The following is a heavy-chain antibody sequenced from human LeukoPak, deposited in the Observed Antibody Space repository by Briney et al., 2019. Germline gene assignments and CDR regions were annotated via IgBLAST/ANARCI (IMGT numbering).Heavy chain of an antibody. CDR1: EFSVGSNY. CDR2: IYSGGST. Sequence: TGGSLRLSCAASEFSVGSNYMTWVRQARGKGLEWVSLIYSGGSTYYADSVKGRFTISRDNAKNSLYLQMNSLRAEDTAVYYCAELGITMIGGVWGKGTTVTISS. D-gene: IGHD3-10*02. CDR3: AELGITMIGGV. V-gene: IGHV3-66*01. J-gene: IGHJ6*04.